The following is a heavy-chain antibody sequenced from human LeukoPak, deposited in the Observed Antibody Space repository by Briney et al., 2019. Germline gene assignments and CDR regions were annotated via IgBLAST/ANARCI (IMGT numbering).Heavy chain of an antibody. V-gene: IGHV3-30-3*01. J-gene: IGHJ4*02. CDR2: ISYDGSNK. Sequence: GGSLGLPCAASGFTFSSYAMHWVRQAPGKGLEWVAVISYDGSNKYYADSVKGRFTISRDNSKNTLYLQMNSLRAEDTAVYYCARALIVGALSFDYWGQGTLVTVSS. CDR1: GFTFSSYA. CDR3: ARALIVGALSFDY. D-gene: IGHD1-26*01.